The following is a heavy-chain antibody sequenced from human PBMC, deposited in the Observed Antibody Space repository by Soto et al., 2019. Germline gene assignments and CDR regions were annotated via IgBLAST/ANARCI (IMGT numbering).Heavy chain of an antibody. D-gene: IGHD3-10*01. CDR3: AKIPTGSGSSKFDY. CDR1: GFTFRTYA. V-gene: IGHV3-23*01. CDR2: ISGSGSFT. Sequence: GGSLRLSCAASGFTFRTYAMNWVRQAPGKGLEWISAISGSGSFTHYADSVRGRFTISRDNSQNQLYLQMNNLRGDDTAMYYCAKIPTGSGSSKFDYWGQGSQGTVS. J-gene: IGHJ4*02.